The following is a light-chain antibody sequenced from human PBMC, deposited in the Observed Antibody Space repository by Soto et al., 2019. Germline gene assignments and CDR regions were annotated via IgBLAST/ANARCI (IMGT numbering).Light chain of an antibody. V-gene: IGLV2-14*01. CDR1: TSDGGGYNY. CDR2: EVN. CDR3: SSYTAISSLDIV. J-gene: IGLJ2*01. Sequence: QSALTQPASVSGSPGQSITISCTGTTSDGGGYNYVSWYQQLPGNAPKLIIYEVNHRPSGVSNRFSGSKSGSTASLTISRLQGEDEAHYYCSSYTAISSLDIVFGGGTKLTVL.